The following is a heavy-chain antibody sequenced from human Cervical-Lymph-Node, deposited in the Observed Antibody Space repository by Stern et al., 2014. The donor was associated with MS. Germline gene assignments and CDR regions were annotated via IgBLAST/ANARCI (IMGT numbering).Heavy chain of an antibody. Sequence: QMQLVQSGAEVKKPGASVKVSCKASGYTFTSYYMHWVRQAPGQGLEWMGIINPSGGSTSYAQKFQGRVTMTRDTSTSTVYMELSSLRSEDTAVYYCAREPRGYSYGQYYFDYWGQGTLVTVSS. CDR3: AREPRGYSYGQYYFDY. CDR2: INPSGGST. D-gene: IGHD5-18*01. CDR1: GYTFTSYY. J-gene: IGHJ4*02. V-gene: IGHV1-46*01.